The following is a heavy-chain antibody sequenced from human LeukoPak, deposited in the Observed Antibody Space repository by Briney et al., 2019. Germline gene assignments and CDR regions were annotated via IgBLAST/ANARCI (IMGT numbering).Heavy chain of an antibody. CDR3: ARGQAGPAYNWFDP. J-gene: IGHJ5*02. Sequence: PGGSLRLSCAAFEFTFSGYSMHWVRQAPGKGLEWMAVISYDGTDKYYADSVKGRFTISRDNSKNTMYLQMNSLRVEDTAVYYCARGQAGPAYNWFDPWGQGALVTVSS. CDR1: EFTFSGYS. CDR2: ISYDGTDK. V-gene: IGHV3-30-3*01. D-gene: IGHD6-13*01.